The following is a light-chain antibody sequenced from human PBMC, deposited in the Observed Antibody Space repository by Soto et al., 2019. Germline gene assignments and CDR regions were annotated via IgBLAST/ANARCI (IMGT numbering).Light chain of an antibody. CDR2: EAS. Sequence: DIQMTQSPSSLSASVGDRVTITCQASQDITNDLNWYQQKPGKAPKVLIYEASNLETGVPSRFSGSRSGTDFTFTISSLQPEDIATYFCQQYDNVHLTFGGGTKVEIK. CDR3: QQYDNVHLT. J-gene: IGKJ4*01. CDR1: QDITND. V-gene: IGKV1-33*01.